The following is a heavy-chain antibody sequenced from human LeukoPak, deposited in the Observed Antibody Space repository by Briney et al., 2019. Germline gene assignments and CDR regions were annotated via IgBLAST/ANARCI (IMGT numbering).Heavy chain of an antibody. J-gene: IGHJ6*02. Sequence: GGSLRLSCATSGFTFSWSWMSWVRQAPGKGLEWVANINPDGSETNYIDSVKGRFTISRDNAKNSLYLQMNSLRAEDTAVYYCARGGFLEWLYGMDVWGQGTTVTVSS. CDR1: GFTFSWSW. CDR2: INPDGSET. D-gene: IGHD3-3*01. V-gene: IGHV3-7*01. CDR3: ARGGFLEWLYGMDV.